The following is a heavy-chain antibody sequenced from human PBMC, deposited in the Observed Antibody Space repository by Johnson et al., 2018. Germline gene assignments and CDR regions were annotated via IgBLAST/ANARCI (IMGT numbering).Heavy chain of an antibody. CDR2: ISAGSAST. V-gene: IGHV3-23*04. Sequence: VQLVESGGGLVQPGGSLTLSCVASGFSFRTYAMNWVRQASGKGLEWVTHISAGSASTHYAGSVKGRSTISRDNSKNILFLQMNSLRAEDTGVYYCVKGASAAGTRGAFEIWGQGTMLTVSS. J-gene: IGHJ3*02. D-gene: IGHD6-13*01. CDR1: GFSFRTYA. CDR3: VKGASAAGTRGAFEI.